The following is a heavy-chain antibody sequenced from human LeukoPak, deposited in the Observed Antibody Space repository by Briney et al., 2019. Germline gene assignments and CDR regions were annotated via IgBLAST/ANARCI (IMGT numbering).Heavy chain of an antibody. CDR1: GYTFTSYG. CDR3: ARVDWLAGWFDP. V-gene: IGHV1-18*01. CDR2: ISAYNGNT. D-gene: IGHD3-9*01. J-gene: IGHJ5*02. Sequence: ASVKVSCKASGYTFTSYGISWVRQAPGQGLEWMGRISAYNGNTNYAQKLQGRVTMTTDTSTSTAYMELRSLRSDDTAVYYCARVDWLAGWFDPWGQGTLVTVSS.